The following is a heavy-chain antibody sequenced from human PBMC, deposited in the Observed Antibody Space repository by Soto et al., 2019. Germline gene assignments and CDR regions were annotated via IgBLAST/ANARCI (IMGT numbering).Heavy chain of an antibody. Sequence: QVQLVQSGAEVKKPGSSVKVSCKASGGTFSSYAISWVRQAPGQGLEWMGGIIPIFGTANYAQKFQGRVTSTADESTSTAYMELSSLRSEDTAVYYCARGETTVVTLARDPIYGMDVWGQGTTVTVSS. J-gene: IGHJ6*02. D-gene: IGHD4-17*01. CDR3: ARGETTVVTLARDPIYGMDV. V-gene: IGHV1-69*01. CDR1: GGTFSSYA. CDR2: IIPIFGTA.